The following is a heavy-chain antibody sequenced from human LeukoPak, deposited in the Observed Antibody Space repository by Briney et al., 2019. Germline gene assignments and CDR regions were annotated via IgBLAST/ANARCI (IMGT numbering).Heavy chain of an antibody. Sequence: GASVTVSCTASGGTFSSYAISWVRQAPGQGLEWMRGIIPIFGTANYAQKFQGRVTITADESTSTAYMELSSLRSEDTAVYYCASVVVPAAIVRPYYYYYYGMDVWGQGTTVTVSS. CDR2: IIPIFGTA. J-gene: IGHJ6*02. D-gene: IGHD2-2*01. CDR3: ASVVVPAAIVRPYYYYYYGMDV. CDR1: GGTFSSYA. V-gene: IGHV1-69*13.